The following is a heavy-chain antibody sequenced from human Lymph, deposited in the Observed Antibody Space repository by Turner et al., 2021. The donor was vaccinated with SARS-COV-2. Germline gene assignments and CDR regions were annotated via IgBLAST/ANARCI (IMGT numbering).Heavy chain of an antibody. CDR1: GIIVSRNY. D-gene: IGHD6-13*01. J-gene: IGHJ6*02. V-gene: IGHV3-53*02. CDR3: ARDLGTYGMDV. CDR2: IYSGGTT. Sequence: EVQLVETGGGLIQPGGSLILSCAASGIIVSRNYMNWVRQAPGKGLEWVSVIYSGGTTYYADSVKGRCTISRDNSKNTLYLQMNSLRVEDTAVYYCARDLGTYGMDVWGQGTTVTVSS.